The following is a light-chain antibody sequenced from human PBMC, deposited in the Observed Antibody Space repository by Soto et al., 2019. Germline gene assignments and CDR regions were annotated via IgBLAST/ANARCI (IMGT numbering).Light chain of an antibody. CDR3: QQHETLIT. V-gene: IGKV3-20*01. Sequence: ENVCTQSPVTLSLSPGERATLGCRASQSLSSSSFAWYQHKPGQGPRLLIYGAFTRATGIPDRFSGSGSGTDFTLTISRLEPEDFAVYYCQQHETLITFGQGTRLEIK. CDR1: QSLSSSS. CDR2: GAF. J-gene: IGKJ5*01.